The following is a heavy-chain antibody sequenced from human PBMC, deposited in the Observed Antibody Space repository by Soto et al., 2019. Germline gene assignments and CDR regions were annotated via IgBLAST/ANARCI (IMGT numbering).Heavy chain of an antibody. CDR1: RYSFSTYA. J-gene: IGHJ6*02. V-gene: IGHV1-3*01. Sequence: GASVKVSCKASRYSFSTYAMHWVRQAPGQSLEWMGWINGGTGQTKFSQRFQDRITITRDTSASTAYMELSSLRSEDTAVYYCARGKGMEENYYYYGLDIWGQGTTVTVSS. CDR2: INGGTGQT. D-gene: IGHD1-1*01. CDR3: ARGKGMEENYYYYGLDI.